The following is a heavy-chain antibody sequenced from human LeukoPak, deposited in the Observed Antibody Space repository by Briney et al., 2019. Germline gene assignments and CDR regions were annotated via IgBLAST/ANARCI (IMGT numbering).Heavy chain of an antibody. CDR2: IGARGDVT. Sequence: GGSLRLSCTVSGFAFSGYAMSWVRQAPGKGPEWVSSIGARGDVTYSADSVKGRFTISRDNSKRTLFLQMNSLRAEDTAVYYCAKVHYTASFPGSFPGRNYFDSWGQGSLVTVSS. CDR1: GFAFSGYA. D-gene: IGHD1-26*01. J-gene: IGHJ4*02. CDR3: AKVHYTASFPGSFPGRNYFDS. V-gene: IGHV3-23*01.